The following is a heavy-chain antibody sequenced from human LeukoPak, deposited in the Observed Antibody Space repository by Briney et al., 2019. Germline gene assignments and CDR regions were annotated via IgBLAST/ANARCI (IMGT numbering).Heavy chain of an antibody. Sequence: GSLRLSCAASGFTFSSYNMNWVRQAPGKGLEWIGSIYHSGSTYYNPSLKSRVTISVDTSKNQFSLTLSSVTAADTAVYYCARVARCTSCFDVDYWGQGTLVTVSS. CDR2: IYHSGST. D-gene: IGHD2-2*01. CDR3: ARVARCTSCFDVDY. J-gene: IGHJ4*02. V-gene: IGHV4-38-2*01. CDR1: GFTFSSYN.